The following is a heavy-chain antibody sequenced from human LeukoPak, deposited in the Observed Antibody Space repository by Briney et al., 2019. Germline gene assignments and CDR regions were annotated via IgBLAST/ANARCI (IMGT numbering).Heavy chain of an antibody. J-gene: IGHJ5*02. CDR2: INHGGRT. CDR3: ARGLELGYCSGASCYIWFDH. Sequence: SETLSLTCVVSGGSFSGYYWSWLRQPPGKGLEWLGEINHGGRTNYSPSLKSRVTLSVDTSKNQFSLKLSSVHAADTAVYYCARGLELGYCSGASCYIWFDHWGQGTLVTVSS. CDR1: GGSFSGYY. V-gene: IGHV4-34*01. D-gene: IGHD2-2*02.